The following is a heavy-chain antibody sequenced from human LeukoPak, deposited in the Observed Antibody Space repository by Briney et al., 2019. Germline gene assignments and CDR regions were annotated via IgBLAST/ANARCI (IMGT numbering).Heavy chain of an antibody. V-gene: IGHV4-4*07. CDR3: ARAYDSSGYSRSDAFDI. D-gene: IGHD3-22*01. Sequence: PSETLSLTCTVSGGSISSYYWSWIRQPAGKGLEWIGRIYTSGSTNYHPSLKSRATMSVDTSKNQFSLKLSSVTAADTAVYYCARAYDSSGYSRSDAFDIWGQGTMVTVSS. CDR1: GGSISSYY. J-gene: IGHJ3*02. CDR2: IYTSGST.